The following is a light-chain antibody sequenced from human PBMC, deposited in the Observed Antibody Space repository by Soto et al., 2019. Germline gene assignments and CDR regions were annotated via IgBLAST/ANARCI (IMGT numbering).Light chain of an antibody. J-gene: IGKJ5*01. Sequence: EILLTQSPGSLAVFPGERASLSCRASQSVSNNYLAWYQQKPGQAPRLLIYDAFTRATGIPARFSGSGSGTDFTLTISSLEPEDFAVYYCQQRSNWPITFGQGTRLEIK. V-gene: IGKV3D-20*02. CDR1: QSVSNNY. CDR2: DAF. CDR3: QQRSNWPIT.